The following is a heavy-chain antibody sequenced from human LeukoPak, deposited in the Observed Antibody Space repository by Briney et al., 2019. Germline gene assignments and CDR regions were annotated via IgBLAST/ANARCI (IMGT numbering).Heavy chain of an antibody. CDR2: IYTSGST. Sequence: PSQTLSLTCTVPGGSISSDNYYGNWIRQPAGKGLEWMVRIYTSGSTNYNTSLKTRVTISIDTSKNQFSLKLTSVTAADTAVYYCLLRRDGYTHFDYWGQGTLVTVSS. J-gene: IGHJ4*02. D-gene: IGHD5-24*01. CDR1: GGSISSDNYY. V-gene: IGHV4-61*02. CDR3: LLRRDGYTHFDY.